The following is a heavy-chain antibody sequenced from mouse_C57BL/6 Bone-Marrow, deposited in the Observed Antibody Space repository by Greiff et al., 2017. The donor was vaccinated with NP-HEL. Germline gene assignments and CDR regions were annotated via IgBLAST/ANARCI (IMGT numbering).Heavy chain of an antibody. D-gene: IGHD1-1*01. CDR2: INPNNGGT. Sequence: EVQLQQSGPELVKPGASVKMSCKASGYTFTDYNMHWVKQSHGKSLEWIGYINPNNGGTSYNQKFKGKATLTVNKSSSTAYMELRSLTSEDSAVYYCARNCRRFSYFGVWGTGTTVTVSS. J-gene: IGHJ1*03. V-gene: IGHV1-22*01. CDR3: ARNCRRFSYFGV. CDR1: GYTFTDYN.